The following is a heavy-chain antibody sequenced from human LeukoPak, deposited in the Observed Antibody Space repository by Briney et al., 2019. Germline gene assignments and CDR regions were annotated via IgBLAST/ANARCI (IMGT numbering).Heavy chain of an antibody. Sequence: GGSLRLSCAASGFTFSSYSMNWVRQAPGKGLEWVSSISSSSSYIYYADSVKGRFTISRDNAKNSLYLQMNSLRAEGTAVYYCARVRGYFDSIDYWGQGTLVTVSS. CDR1: GFTFSSYS. J-gene: IGHJ4*02. D-gene: IGHD3-9*01. CDR2: ISSSSSYI. V-gene: IGHV3-21*01. CDR3: ARVRGYFDSIDY.